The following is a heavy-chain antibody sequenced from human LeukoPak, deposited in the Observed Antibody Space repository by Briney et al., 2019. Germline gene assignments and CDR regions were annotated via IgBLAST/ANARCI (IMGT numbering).Heavy chain of an antibody. CDR2: INPSGGST. CDR1: GDTFTSYY. J-gene: IGHJ4*02. Sequence: GASVKVSCKASGDTFTSYYINWVRQAPGQGLEWMGMINPSGGSTSYAQKFQGRVTMTRDMSTSTVYLELSSLKSDDTAVYYCAREGEDDSGNPLDHWGQGTLVTVSS. V-gene: IGHV1-46*01. CDR3: AREGEDDSGNPLDH. D-gene: IGHD3-22*01.